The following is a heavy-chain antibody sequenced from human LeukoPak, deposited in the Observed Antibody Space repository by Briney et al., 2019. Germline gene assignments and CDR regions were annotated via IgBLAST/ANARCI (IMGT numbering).Heavy chain of an antibody. CDR1: EYLPSSYPFNGHF. D-gene: IGHD4-17*01. J-gene: IGHJ4*02. CDR3: AREMGGDYGAFED. CDR2: INPNSGVT. V-gene: IGHV1-2*06. Sequence: APVKVSCKPSEYLPSSYPFNGHFFHWLRQAPGHGFEWLGRINPNSGVTEYGQKFQGRVTVTRDTSINTAYMVLTRLTSDDTAIYFCAREMGGDYGAFEDWGQGTLVTVSS.